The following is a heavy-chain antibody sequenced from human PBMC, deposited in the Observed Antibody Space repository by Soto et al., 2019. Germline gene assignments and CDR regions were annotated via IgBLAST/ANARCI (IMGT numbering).Heavy chain of an antibody. CDR3: ARLMHYSHSGGSSHSGFDM. CDR2: INPYSGGA. CDR1: GYTFTDDF. V-gene: IGHV1-2*02. Sequence: ASVKVACKASGYTFTDDFIHWVRQAPGQGLEWMGWINPYSGGADLSQKFQGRVTMTRDTSISTAYMEVSSLRSDDTAVFYCARLMHYSHSGGSSHSGFDMWGQGTLVTVSS. D-gene: IGHD2-21*01. J-gene: IGHJ4*01.